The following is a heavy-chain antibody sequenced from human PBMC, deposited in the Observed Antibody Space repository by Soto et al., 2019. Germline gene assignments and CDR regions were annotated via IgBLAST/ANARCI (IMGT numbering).Heavy chain of an antibody. CDR1: GFSLSTGGVG. D-gene: IGHD2-21*02. Sequence: QITLKESGPSLVKPTQTLTLTCTFSGFSLSTGGVGVGWIRQPPGKALEWLALIYWDDDKRYSPSLRSRLTVTKETSKTQVVLTMTNMDPVDTATYYCAHSRCGGDCLQSYSSHYYYGMDVWGQGTTVTVSS. J-gene: IGHJ6*02. CDR3: AHSRCGGDCLQSYSSHYYYGMDV. V-gene: IGHV2-5*02. CDR2: IYWDDDK.